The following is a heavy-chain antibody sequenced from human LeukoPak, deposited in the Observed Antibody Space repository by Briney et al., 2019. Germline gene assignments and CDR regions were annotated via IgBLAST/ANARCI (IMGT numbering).Heavy chain of an antibody. CDR2: IIPIFGTA. D-gene: IGHD3-22*01. J-gene: IGHJ4*02. Sequence: PVKVSCKASGGTFSGYGVSWVRQAPGQGLEWMGGIIPIFGTANYAQKFQGRVTITADESMTTAYMELSSLRSEDTAMYYCARWYYHDSSAYYFPGDYWGQGTLVTVSS. CDR3: ARWYYHDSSAYYFPGDY. CDR1: GGTFSGYG. V-gene: IGHV1-69*13.